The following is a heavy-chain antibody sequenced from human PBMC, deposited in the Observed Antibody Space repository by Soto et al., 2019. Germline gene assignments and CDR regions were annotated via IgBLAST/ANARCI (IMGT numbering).Heavy chain of an antibody. Sequence: QVQLQESGPGLVKPSQTLSLTCTVSGGSITSNGYYWSWIRQHPGKGLDWIGYIYYGGEWLGNMYDSGTTFYNPSLKSRVSISVDTSANQFSLKLNSVTDADTAVYFCARNGYTYGLDVWGQGTTVTVSS. J-gene: IGHJ6*02. CDR1: GGSITSNGYY. CDR3: ARNGYTYGLDV. CDR2: IYYGGEWLGNMYDSGTT. D-gene: IGHD3-16*02. V-gene: IGHV4-31*03.